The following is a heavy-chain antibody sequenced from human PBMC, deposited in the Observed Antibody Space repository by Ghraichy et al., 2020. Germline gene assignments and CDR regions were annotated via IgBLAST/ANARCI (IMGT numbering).Heavy chain of an antibody. CDR2: IYYSGST. J-gene: IGHJ4*02. CDR3: ARERCSSTSCYRSYFDY. V-gene: IGHV4-59*12. D-gene: IGHD2-2*01. CDR1: GGSISSYY. Sequence: SETLSLTCTVSGGSISSYYWSWIRQPPGKGLEWIGYIYYSGSTNYNPSLKSRVTISVDTSKNQFSLKLSSVTAADTAVYYCARERCSSTSCYRSYFDYWGQGTLVTVSS.